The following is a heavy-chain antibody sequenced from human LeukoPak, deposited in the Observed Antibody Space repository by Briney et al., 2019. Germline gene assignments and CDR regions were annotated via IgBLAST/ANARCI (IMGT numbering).Heavy chain of an antibody. CDR1: GGSISSSSYY. D-gene: IGHD3-22*01. CDR3: ARSSESYDSSGYYSYYFDY. Sequence: SETLSLTCTVSGGSISSSSYYWGWIRQPPGKGLEWMGYIYYSGSTNYNPSLKSRVTISVDTSKNQFSLKLNSVTAADTAVYYCARSSESYDSSGYYSYYFDYWGQGTLVTVSS. V-gene: IGHV4-61*05. J-gene: IGHJ4*02. CDR2: IYYSGST.